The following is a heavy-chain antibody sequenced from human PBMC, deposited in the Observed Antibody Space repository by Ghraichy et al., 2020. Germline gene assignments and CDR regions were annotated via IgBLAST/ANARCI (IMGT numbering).Heavy chain of an antibody. CDR3: AGSRGRSERLRILQWLLNDGMDM. Sequence: GGSLRLSCAASGFTFSDYYMSWIRQAPGKGLQWVSYISSSGSIIYYADSVKGRFTVSRDNAKNSLYLQVNSLRAEDTAVYFCAGSRGRSERLRILQWLLNDGMDMWGQGTTVTVS. CDR1: GFTFSDYY. CDR2: ISSSGSII. V-gene: IGHV3-11*01. D-gene: IGHD3-3*01. J-gene: IGHJ6*02.